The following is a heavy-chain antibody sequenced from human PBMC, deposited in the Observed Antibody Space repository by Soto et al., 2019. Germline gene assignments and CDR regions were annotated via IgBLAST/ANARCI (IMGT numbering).Heavy chain of an antibody. J-gene: IGHJ4*02. D-gene: IGHD3-10*01. Sequence: GGSLRLSCAASGFTFSSYAMSWVRQAPGKGLEWVSAISGSGGSTYYADSVKGRFTISRDNSKNTLYLQMNSLRAEDTAVYYCAKGRGYYYGSGSEFDYWGQGTLVTVSS. CDR1: GFTFSSYA. CDR2: ISGSGGST. V-gene: IGHV3-23*01. CDR3: AKGRGYYYGSGSEFDY.